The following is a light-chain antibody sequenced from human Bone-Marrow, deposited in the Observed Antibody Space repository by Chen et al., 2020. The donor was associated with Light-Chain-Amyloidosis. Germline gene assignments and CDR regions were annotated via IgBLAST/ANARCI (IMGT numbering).Light chain of an antibody. CDR3: YSYSVSSTYV. Sequence: QSALTQPPSASGSPGPSVTISCTGTSSDVGDYNYVSWYQQHPGKAPKLLIYDVTNRPSGVPDRFSGSRSGNTASLTVSGIQAEDEADYYCYSYSVSSTYVFGTGTKVIVL. CDR1: SSDVGDYNY. J-gene: IGLJ1*01. V-gene: IGLV2-8*01. CDR2: DVT.